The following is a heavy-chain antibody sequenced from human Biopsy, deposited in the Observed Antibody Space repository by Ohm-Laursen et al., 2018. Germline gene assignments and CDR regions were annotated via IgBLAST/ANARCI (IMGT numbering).Heavy chain of an antibody. CDR1: GFSFSDYH. V-gene: IGHV3-11*01. CDR2: ISGGGTI. CDR3: ARDTRWGPYSMDV. J-gene: IGHJ6*02. Sequence: SLRLSCTAPGFSFSDYHMRWIRQAPGRGLEWVSYISGGGTIYYGDSMKGRVTISRDNAKNSLYLQMHSLRAEDTAVYYCARDTRWGPYSMDVWGQGTTVTVSS. D-gene: IGHD4-23*01.